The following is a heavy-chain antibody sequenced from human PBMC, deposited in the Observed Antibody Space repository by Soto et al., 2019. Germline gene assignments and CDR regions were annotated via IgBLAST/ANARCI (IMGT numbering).Heavy chain of an antibody. J-gene: IGHJ6*02. Sequence: ASVKVSCKASGYTFTSYYMHWVRQAPGQGLEWMGKINPSGGSTNYAQKFQGRVTITADESTSTAYMELSSLRSEDTAVYYCARDQGIAEYYYYYGMDVWGQGTTVTVSS. V-gene: IGHV1-46*01. CDR2: INPSGGST. CDR1: GYTFTSYY. D-gene: IGHD6-13*01. CDR3: ARDQGIAEYYYYYGMDV.